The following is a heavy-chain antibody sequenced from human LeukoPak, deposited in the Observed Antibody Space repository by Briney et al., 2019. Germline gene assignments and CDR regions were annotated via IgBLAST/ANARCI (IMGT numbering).Heavy chain of an antibody. CDR2: ISWNSGSI. Sequence: GGSLRLSCAASGFTFDDYAMHWVRQAPGKGLEWVSGISWNSGSIGYADSVKGRFTISRDNAKNSLYLQMNSLRAEDTAVYYCARDTRTPWELPYYFDYWGQGTLVTVSS. V-gene: IGHV3-9*01. D-gene: IGHD1-26*01. CDR1: GFTFDDYA. J-gene: IGHJ4*02. CDR3: ARDTRTPWELPYYFDY.